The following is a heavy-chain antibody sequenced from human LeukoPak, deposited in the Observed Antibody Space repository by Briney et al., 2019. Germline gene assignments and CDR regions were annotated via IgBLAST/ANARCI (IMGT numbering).Heavy chain of an antibody. CDR3: ARGAIFIDY. D-gene: IGHD2/OR15-2a*01. Sequence: GESLKISCKGSGYTFTTHWITWVRQMAGKGLEWMGRIDPSDSYTNYSPSFQGHVTISTDKSISTAYLQLSSLRASDTAMYYCARGAIFIDYWGQGTLVTVSS. V-gene: IGHV5-10-1*01. CDR1: GYTFTTHW. CDR2: IDPSDSYT. J-gene: IGHJ4*02.